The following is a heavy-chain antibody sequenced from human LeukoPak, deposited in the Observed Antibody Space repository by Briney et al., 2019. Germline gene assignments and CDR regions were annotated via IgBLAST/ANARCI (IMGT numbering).Heavy chain of an antibody. CDR3: ARTKPEQWLVAFDH. J-gene: IGHJ4*02. CDR2: IYWNGEK. Sequence: SGPTQVKPTQTLTLTCIFSEFSLSSSGVGVGWIRQPPGKALEWLALIYWNGEKRQNSSLKSRLTVTKDTSKNQVVLTLTNMDPVEPATYYCARTKPEQWLVAFDHGGQRTLVTVSS. V-gene: IGHV2-5*01. CDR1: EFSLSSSGVG. D-gene: IGHD6-19*01.